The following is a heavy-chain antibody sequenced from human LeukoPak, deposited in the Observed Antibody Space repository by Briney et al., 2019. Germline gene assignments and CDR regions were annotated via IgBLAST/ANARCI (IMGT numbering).Heavy chain of an antibody. D-gene: IGHD2-15*01. CDR2: ISSSGSTI. CDR1: GFTFSSYE. Sequence: GGSLRLSCAASGFTFSSYEMNWVRQAPGKGLEWVSYISSSGSTIYYADSVKGRFTISRDNSKNTLYLQMNSLRAEDTAVYYCARDPTGFVVVVAATGFFDYWGQGTLVTVSS. CDR3: ARDPTGFVVVVAATGFFDY. V-gene: IGHV3-48*03. J-gene: IGHJ4*02.